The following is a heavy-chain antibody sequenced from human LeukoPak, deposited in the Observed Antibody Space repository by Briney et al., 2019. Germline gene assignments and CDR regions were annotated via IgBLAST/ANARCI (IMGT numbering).Heavy chain of an antibody. CDR2: ISSSSSYI. D-gene: IGHD6-13*01. J-gene: IGHJ3*02. Sequence: GGSLRLSCAASGFTFSSYSMNWVRQAPGKGLEWVSSISSSSSYIYYADSVKGRFTIPRDNAKNSLYLQMNSLRAEDTAVYYCARDYSSSWNKVGAFDIWGQGTMVTVSS. CDR1: GFTFSSYS. V-gene: IGHV3-21*01. CDR3: ARDYSSSWNKVGAFDI.